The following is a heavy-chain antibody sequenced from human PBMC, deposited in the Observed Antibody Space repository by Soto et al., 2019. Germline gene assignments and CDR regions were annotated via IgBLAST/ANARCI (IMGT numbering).Heavy chain of an antibody. CDR3: ARHRPNCSGGSCYFSVDY. J-gene: IGHJ4*02. Sequence: TSETLSLTCTVSGGSISSSSYYWGWIRQPPGKGLEWIGSIYYSGSTYYNPSLKSRVTISVDTSKNQFSLKLSSVTAADTAVYYCARHRPNCSGGSCYFSVDYWGQGTLVTVSS. D-gene: IGHD2-15*01. CDR2: IYYSGST. V-gene: IGHV4-39*01. CDR1: GGSISSSSYY.